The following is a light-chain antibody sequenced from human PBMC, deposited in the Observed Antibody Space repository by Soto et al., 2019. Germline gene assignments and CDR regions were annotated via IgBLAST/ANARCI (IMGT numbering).Light chain of an antibody. V-gene: IGLV1-44*01. CDR2: RND. Sequence: QSVLTQPPSASGTPGQRVTISCSGGTSNIGSNAVSWYQQLPGMAPNLLISRNDQRPSGVPDRFSGSKSGTSASLAISGLQSEDEADYYCAAWDDSLNGYVFGTGTKLTVL. CDR3: AAWDDSLNGYV. J-gene: IGLJ1*01. CDR1: TSNIGSNA.